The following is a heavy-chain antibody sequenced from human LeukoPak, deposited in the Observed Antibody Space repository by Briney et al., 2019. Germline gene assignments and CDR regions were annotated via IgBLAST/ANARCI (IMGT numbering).Heavy chain of an antibody. V-gene: IGHV1-2*02. CDR3: ARGNNWNYVNY. Sequence: ASVKVSCKASGYSFATHGISWVRQAPGQGLEWMGWINPNSGGTNYAQKFQGRVTMTRDTSISTAYMELSRLRSDDTAVYYCARGNNWNYVNYWGQGTLVTVSS. J-gene: IGHJ4*02. D-gene: IGHD1-7*01. CDR1: GYSFATHG. CDR2: INPNSGGT.